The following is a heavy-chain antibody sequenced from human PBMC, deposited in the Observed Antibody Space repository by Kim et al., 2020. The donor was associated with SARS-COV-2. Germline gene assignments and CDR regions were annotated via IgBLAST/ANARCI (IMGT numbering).Heavy chain of an antibody. J-gene: IGHJ4*02. V-gene: IGHV1-46*01. Sequence: ASVKVSCKASGYTFTNYKMHWVRQAPGQGLEWMGILTPIDGATTFAQKFQGRVTLTRDTATSTVYMELGSLGSGDTAGYYCARDTTKWSFDYWGQGTLVTVSS. CDR1: GYTFTNYK. CDR3: ARDTTKWSFDY. CDR2: LTPIDGAT. D-gene: IGHD1-26*01.